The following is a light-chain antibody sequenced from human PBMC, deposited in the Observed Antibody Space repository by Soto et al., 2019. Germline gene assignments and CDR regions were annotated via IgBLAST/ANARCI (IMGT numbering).Light chain of an antibody. CDR1: QSVSSN. J-gene: IGKJ4*01. CDR3: QHYNNRPLT. Sequence: EIVMTQSPATLSVSPGEGATLYCRASQSVSSNLAWYQHKPGQAPRLLIYGASTRATGIPARFSGSGSGTEFTLSISSLQSEDFAVYYCQHYNNRPLTFGGGTKVDIK. V-gene: IGKV3-15*01. CDR2: GAS.